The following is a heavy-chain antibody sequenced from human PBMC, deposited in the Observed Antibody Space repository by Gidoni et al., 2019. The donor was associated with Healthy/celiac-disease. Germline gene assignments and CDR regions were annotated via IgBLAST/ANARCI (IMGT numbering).Heavy chain of an antibody. CDR3: ARMAYYDFWSANPPGYFDY. D-gene: IGHD3-3*01. V-gene: IGHV4-4*07. J-gene: IGHJ4*02. CDR1: GGSISSYY. CDR2: IYTSGST. Sequence: QVQLHESGPGLVKPSETLSLTCTVSGGSISSYYRSWIRQPAGKGLEWVGRIYTSGSTNYNPSLKSRVTMSVDTSNNQFSLKLSYVTAADTDVYFCARMAYYDFWSANPPGYFDYWGQGTLVTVSS.